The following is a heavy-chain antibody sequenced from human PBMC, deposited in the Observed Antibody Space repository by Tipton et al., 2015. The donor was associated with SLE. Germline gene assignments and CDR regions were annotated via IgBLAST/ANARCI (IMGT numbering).Heavy chain of an antibody. CDR1: GGSISGYY. J-gene: IGHJ3*01. CDR3: ARRWRPHPGYCSGDSCQENAFDF. CDR2: IHTSGGT. D-gene: IGHD2-15*01. Sequence: GLVKPSETLSLTCTVSGGSISGYYWTWIRQPPGKGLEWLGYIHTSGGTRTNPSLKSRVTISVDTSKNQFSLELSSVTAVDAAVYYYARRWRPHPGYCSGDSCQENAFDFWGQGTMVTVSS. V-gene: IGHV4-4*08.